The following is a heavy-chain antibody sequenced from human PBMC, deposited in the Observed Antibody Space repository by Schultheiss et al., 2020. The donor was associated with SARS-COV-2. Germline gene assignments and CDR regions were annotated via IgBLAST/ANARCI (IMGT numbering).Heavy chain of an antibody. J-gene: IGHJ4*02. CDR2: ISYDGSNK. D-gene: IGHD6-25*01. CDR1: GFTFSSYA. CDR3: ARSAGLLDY. Sequence: GGSLRLSCAASGFTFSSYAMHWVRQAPGKGLEWVAVISYDGSNKYYADSVKGRFTISRDNAKNTLYLQMNSLRAEDTAVYYCARSAGLLDYWGQGTLVTVSS. V-gene: IGHV3-30-3*01.